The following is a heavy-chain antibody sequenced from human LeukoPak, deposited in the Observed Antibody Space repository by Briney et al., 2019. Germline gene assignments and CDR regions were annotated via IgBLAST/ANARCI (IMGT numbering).Heavy chain of an antibody. CDR1: GFTFSSYW. V-gene: IGHV3-74*01. Sequence: PGGSLRLSCAASGFTFSSYWMHWVRQAPGKGPVWVSRVDVHGQGTAYADSVKGRFTISRDNSKSTMYLQMNSLRAEDTAVFYCAKDAVQRNGVYDAFDIWGQGTMVTVSS. J-gene: IGHJ3*02. CDR2: VDVHGQGT. D-gene: IGHD2-8*01. CDR3: AKDAVQRNGVYDAFDI.